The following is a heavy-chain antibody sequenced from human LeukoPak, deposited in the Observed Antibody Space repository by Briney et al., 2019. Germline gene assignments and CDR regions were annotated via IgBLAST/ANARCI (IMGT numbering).Heavy chain of an antibody. V-gene: IGHV3-74*01. CDR1: GFTFSSHW. D-gene: IGHD2-15*01. CDR3: ARGGLFKYFFDY. Sequence: PGGSLRLSCAASGFTFSSHWMHWVRQTPGKGLVWVSRINTDESKINHADSVKGRFTISRDNAKNMLYLQMNSLRAEDTAVYYCARGGLFKYFFDYWGQRTPVTVSS. J-gene: IGHJ4*02. CDR2: INTDESKI.